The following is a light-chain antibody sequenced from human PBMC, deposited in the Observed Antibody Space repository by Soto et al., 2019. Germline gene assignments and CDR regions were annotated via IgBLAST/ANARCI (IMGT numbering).Light chain of an antibody. CDR2: GAS. CDR1: QSVSSN. Sequence: EIVMTQSPATLSVSPGERATLSCRASQSVSSNLAWYQQEPGQAPRLLIYGASTRATGIPARFSGSGSGTNLTPPIPTLQSEDFAFYYCQQYNNWPRTFAKGTRV. CDR3: QQYNNWPRT. V-gene: IGKV3-15*01. J-gene: IGKJ1*01.